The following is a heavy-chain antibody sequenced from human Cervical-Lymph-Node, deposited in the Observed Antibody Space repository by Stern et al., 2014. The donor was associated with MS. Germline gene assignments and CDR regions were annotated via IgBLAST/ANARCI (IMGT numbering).Heavy chain of an antibody. V-gene: IGHV2-5*02. D-gene: IGHD6-13*01. Sequence: ITLKKSGPTLGKPTQTLTLTCTFSGFSLSTSGVGVGWLRQPPGKALEWLELLYWDDDKRYSPSLKSRLTITKDTSKNQVVLTMTNMDPVDTATYYCAHSPGYSSSWDDYYFDYWGQGTLVTVSS. CDR2: LYWDDDK. CDR3: AHSPGYSSSWDDYYFDY. J-gene: IGHJ4*02. CDR1: GFSLSTSGVG.